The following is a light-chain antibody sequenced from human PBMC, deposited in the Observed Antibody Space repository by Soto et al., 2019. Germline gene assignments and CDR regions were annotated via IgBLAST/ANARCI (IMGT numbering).Light chain of an antibody. CDR3: QSYDSSLSGSV. CDR1: SANIGAGCD. CDR2: GNS. Sequence: QSVLTQPPSVSGAPGQRVAISCTGSSANIGAGCDVHWYQQLPGTAPKLLIYGNSNRPSGVPDRFSGSKSGTSASLAITGLQPEDEADYYCQSYDSSLSGSVFGGGTKLTVL. J-gene: IGLJ2*01. V-gene: IGLV1-40*01.